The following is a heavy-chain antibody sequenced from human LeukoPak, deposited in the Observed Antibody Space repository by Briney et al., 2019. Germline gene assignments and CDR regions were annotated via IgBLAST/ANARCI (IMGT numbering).Heavy chain of an antibody. CDR1: GFTVNNKY. Sequence: PGGSLRLSCAASGFTVNNKYMTWVRQAPGKGLEWVSLIYNDGRTYYADSVKGRCTISRDNLKNVLYLQMNSLKVEDTALYYCASGLFLSGYLDAFDIWGQGTVVTVSS. CDR3: ASGLFLSGYLDAFDI. CDR2: IYNDGRT. D-gene: IGHD3-22*01. J-gene: IGHJ3*02. V-gene: IGHV3-53*01.